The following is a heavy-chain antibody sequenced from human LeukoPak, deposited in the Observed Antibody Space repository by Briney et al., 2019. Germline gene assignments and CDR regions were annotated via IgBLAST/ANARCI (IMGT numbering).Heavy chain of an antibody. CDR1: GYTLTELS. J-gene: IGHJ5*02. CDR3: ATPLYSSGWDNWFDP. D-gene: IGHD6-19*01. Sequence: ASVKVSCKVSGYTLTELSVHWVRQAPGKGLEWMGGFDPEDGETIYAQKFQGRVTMTEDTSTDTAYMELSSLRSEDTAVYYCATPLYSSGWDNWFDPWGQGTLVTVSS. CDR2: FDPEDGET. V-gene: IGHV1-24*01.